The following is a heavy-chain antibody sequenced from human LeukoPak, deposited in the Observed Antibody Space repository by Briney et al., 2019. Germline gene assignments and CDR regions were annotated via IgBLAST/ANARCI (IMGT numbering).Heavy chain of an antibody. D-gene: IGHD6-19*01. J-gene: IGHJ4*02. CDR1: GFAFNTYS. V-gene: IGHV3-53*01. Sequence: PGGSLRLSCAASGFAFNTYSMNWVRQAPGKGLEWVSVIYSGGTTYYADSVKGRFTISRDNSKNTLYLQMNSLRAEDTAVYYCARGSSGPDYWGQGTLVTVSS. CDR2: IYSGGTT. CDR3: ARGSSGPDY.